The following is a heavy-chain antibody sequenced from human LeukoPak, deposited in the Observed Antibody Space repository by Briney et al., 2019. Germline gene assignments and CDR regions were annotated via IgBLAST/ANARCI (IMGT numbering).Heavy chain of an antibody. CDR1: GGSFSGYY. J-gene: IGHJ6*04. D-gene: IGHD6-19*01. CDR3: ARAVAGPGDV. CDR2: INHSGVI. Sequence: SDTLSFTCAVYGGSFSGYYWSWIRQPPGKGLEWIGEINHSGVINYTPSLKSRVTISVDTSKNQFSLKLSSVTAADTAVYYCARAVAGPGDVWGKGTTVTDSS. V-gene: IGHV4-34*01.